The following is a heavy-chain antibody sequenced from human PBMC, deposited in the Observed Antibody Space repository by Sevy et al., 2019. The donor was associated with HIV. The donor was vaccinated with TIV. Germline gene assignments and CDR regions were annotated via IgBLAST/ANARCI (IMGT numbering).Heavy chain of an antibody. Sequence: ASVKVSCKASGYIFIDYYMRWVRQAPGQGLEWMGRINPNSGGTNYTQKFQGRFTMTRDTSITTVYMELSSLRSDDTAVYYCVRVSFRNYFDHWGQGTLVTVSS. CDR2: INPNSGGT. J-gene: IGHJ4*02. CDR3: VRVSFRNYFDH. V-gene: IGHV1-2*06. CDR1: GYIFIDYY.